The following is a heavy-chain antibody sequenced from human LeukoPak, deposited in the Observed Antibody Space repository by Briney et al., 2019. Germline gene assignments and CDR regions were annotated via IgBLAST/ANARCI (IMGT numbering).Heavy chain of an antibody. CDR2: IYHSGST. CDR3: ARAEDTAMANFDY. CDR1: GGSISSGGYS. D-gene: IGHD5-18*01. Sequence: PSETLSLTCAVSGGSISSGGYSWSWIRQPPGKGLEWIGYIYHSGSTYYNPSLKSRVTISVDRSKNQFSLKLSSVTAADTAVYYCARAEDTAMANFDYWGQGTLVTVSS. V-gene: IGHV4-30-2*01. J-gene: IGHJ4*02.